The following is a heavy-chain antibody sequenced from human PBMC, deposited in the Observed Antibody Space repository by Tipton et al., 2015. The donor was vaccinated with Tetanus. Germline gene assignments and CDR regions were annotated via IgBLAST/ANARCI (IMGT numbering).Heavy chain of an antibody. D-gene: IGHD3-10*01. CDR3: ARVWFGDLFGVGAFDI. V-gene: IGHV4-4*07. J-gene: IGHJ3*02. CDR1: GGSISRHY. CDR2: IYSDVYTSEST. Sequence: TLSLTCTVSGGSISRHYWSWIRQPAGKGLEWIGRIYSDVYTSESTTYNPSLKNRVSMSVDTSKNQFSLKLTSVTAADTAMYYCARVWFGDLFGVGAFDIWGQGTMVTVSS.